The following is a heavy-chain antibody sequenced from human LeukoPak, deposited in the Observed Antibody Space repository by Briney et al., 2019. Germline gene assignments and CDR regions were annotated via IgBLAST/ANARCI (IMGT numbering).Heavy chain of an antibody. CDR1: GFTFSSYN. Sequence: GGALRPSFAAPGFTFSSYNMNWVRPAPGKGLGGGSSTNSSSSYIYYADSVKGRFTISRDNAKNSLYLQMNSLRAEDTAVYYCARDFTIGNDYYYYGMDVWGQGTTVTVSS. J-gene: IGHJ6*02. CDR2: TNSSSSYI. V-gene: IGHV3-21*01. CDR3: ARDFTIGNDYYYYGMDV. D-gene: IGHD5-24*01.